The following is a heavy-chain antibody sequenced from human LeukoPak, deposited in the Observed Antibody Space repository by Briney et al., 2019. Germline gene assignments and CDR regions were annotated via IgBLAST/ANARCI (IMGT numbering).Heavy chain of an antibody. CDR1: GGSIISYY. CDR3: ARHFKHVRSGTQHWFDP. J-gene: IGHJ5*02. CDR2: IYSSGST. V-gene: IGHV4-4*09. Sequence: SETLSLTCTVSGGSIISYYWSWIRQPPGKGLEWIGFIYSSGSTNYNPSLRGRLTISVDTSKNQLSLMLNSVTAADTAVYYCARHFKHVRSGTQHWFDPWGQGTLVTVSS. D-gene: IGHD1-14*01.